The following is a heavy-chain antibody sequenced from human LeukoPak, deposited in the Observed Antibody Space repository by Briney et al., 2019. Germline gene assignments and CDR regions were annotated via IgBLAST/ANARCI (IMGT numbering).Heavy chain of an antibody. CDR1: GGSFSGYY. V-gene: IGHV4-34*01. CDR2: INHSGST. Sequence: SETLSLTCAVYGGSFSGYYWSWIRQPLGKGLEWIGEINHSGSTNYNPSLQSRVTISVDTSKNQFSLKLSSVTAADTAVYYCARGRGYCSGGSCSRPHSYYYYYMDVWGKGTTVTVSS. J-gene: IGHJ6*03. CDR3: ARGRGYCSGGSCSRPHSYYYYYMDV. D-gene: IGHD2-15*01.